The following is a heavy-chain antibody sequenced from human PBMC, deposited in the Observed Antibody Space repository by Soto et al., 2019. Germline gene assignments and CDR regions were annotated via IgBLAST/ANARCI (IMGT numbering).Heavy chain of an antibody. D-gene: IGHD3-22*01. CDR2: INPNSGGT. J-gene: IGHJ3*02. Sequence: ASVKVSCQASGYTFTGYYMHWVRQAPRQGPEWRGRINPNSGGTNDAQKFQGRVTMTSDTFISTAYMELSRLRSDETAVDYSAGSDYDSSGFFIGEAGTAAYAFDIWGQGTMVTVSS. CDR3: AGSDYDSSGFFIGEAGTAAYAFDI. V-gene: IGHV1-2*06. CDR1: GYTFTGYY.